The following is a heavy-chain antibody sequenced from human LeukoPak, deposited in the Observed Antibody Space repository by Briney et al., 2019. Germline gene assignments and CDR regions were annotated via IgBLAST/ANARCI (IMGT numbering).Heavy chain of an antibody. Sequence: GASVKVSCKASGGTFSSYAISWVRQAPGQGLEWMGGIIPIFGTANYAQKFQGRVTITADESTSTAYVELSSLRSEDTAVYYCARGKIVVVPAAPNWFDPWGQGTLVTVSS. CDR3: ARGKIVVVPAAPNWFDP. V-gene: IGHV1-69*13. CDR1: GGTFSSYA. CDR2: IIPIFGTA. J-gene: IGHJ5*02. D-gene: IGHD2-2*01.